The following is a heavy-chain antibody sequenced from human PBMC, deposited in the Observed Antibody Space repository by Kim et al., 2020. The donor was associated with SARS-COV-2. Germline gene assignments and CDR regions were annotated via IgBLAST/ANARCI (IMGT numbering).Heavy chain of an antibody. V-gene: IGHV3-30*07. CDR3: ARENNWNSVFDY. J-gene: IGHJ4*01. Sequence: NGRFTISRENSKTTVYPAMNSLRAEDTAVYYCARENNWNSVFDYWGQGTAVTVSS. D-gene: IGHD1-20*01.